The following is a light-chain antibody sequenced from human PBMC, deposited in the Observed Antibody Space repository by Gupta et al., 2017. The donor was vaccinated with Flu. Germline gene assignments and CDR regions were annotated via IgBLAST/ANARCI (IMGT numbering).Light chain of an antibody. J-gene: IGLJ1*01. CDR3: QSYGSYYV. CDR1: SGSIGSNY. CDR2: EDN. V-gene: IGLV6-57*01. Sequence: NFMLTQPHSVSESPGKTVTISCTRSSGSIGSNYVQWYQQRPGRSPTILIYEDNQRASGVPNRFSGSIDSSSNSASLTISELEADDEADYYCQSYGSYYVFGTGTRVAVL.